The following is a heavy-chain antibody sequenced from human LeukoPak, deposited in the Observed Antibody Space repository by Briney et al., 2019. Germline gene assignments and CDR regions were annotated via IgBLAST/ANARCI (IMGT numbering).Heavy chain of an antibody. Sequence: GGSLRLSCEASGFTFSSYSMNWVRQAPGKGLEWVSSITSSSSYIYYADSVKGRFTISRDSAKNSLYLQMNSLRAEDTAVYYCARDSSLGSFDYWGQGTLVTVSS. CDR3: ARDSSLGSFDY. CDR2: ITSSSSYI. CDR1: GFTFSSYS. V-gene: IGHV3-21*01. J-gene: IGHJ4*02. D-gene: IGHD3-16*01.